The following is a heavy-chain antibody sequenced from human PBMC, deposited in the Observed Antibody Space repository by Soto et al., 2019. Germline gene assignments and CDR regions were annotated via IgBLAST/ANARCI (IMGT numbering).Heavy chain of an antibody. CDR3: ARGGWGRDFDL. D-gene: IGHD2-21*02. CDR2: IKQGGSEK. V-gene: IGHV3-7*05. Sequence: EVQLVESGGGLVQPGGSLRLSCAASGFTFTTYWMKWVRQAPGKGLEWVADIKQGGSEKYYVDSVKGRFTISRDNAKNSLYLQMNILRAEDTAVYYCARGGWGRDFDLWGRGTLVTVSS. J-gene: IGHJ2*01. CDR1: GFTFTTYW.